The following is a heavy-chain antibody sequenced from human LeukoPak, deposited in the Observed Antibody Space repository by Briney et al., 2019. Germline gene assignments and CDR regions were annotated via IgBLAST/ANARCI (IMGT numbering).Heavy chain of an antibody. V-gene: IGHV3-15*01. J-gene: IGHJ4*02. CDR3: TTDYYDGSDY. CDR1: GFTFSDAW. CDR2: IKSETDSGTT. Sequence: PGGSLRLSCAASGFTFSDAWMTWVRQAPGKGLDWVGRIKSETDSGTTDYAAPVKGRFTISRDDSKNTLYLQMNSLKTEDTAVYYCTTDYYDGSDYWGQGTLVTVSS. D-gene: IGHD3-22*01.